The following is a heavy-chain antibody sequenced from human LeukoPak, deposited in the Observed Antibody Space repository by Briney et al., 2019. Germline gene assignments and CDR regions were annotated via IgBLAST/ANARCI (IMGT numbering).Heavy chain of an antibody. D-gene: IGHD3-22*01. CDR1: GYIFTRYV. CDR3: ARGDYETHGYQTR. Sequence: ASVKVSCTASGYIFTRYVLHWVRQAPGQGLEWMGWINTNTGNPTFAQGFTGRFVFSLDTSVSTAYLQISSLKADDTAMYYCARGDYETHGYQTRWGQGTLVTVSS. V-gene: IGHV7-4-1*02. J-gene: IGHJ4*02. CDR2: INTNTGNP.